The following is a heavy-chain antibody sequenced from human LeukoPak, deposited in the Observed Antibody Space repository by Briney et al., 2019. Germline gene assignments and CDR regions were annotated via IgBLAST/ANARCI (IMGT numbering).Heavy chain of an antibody. CDR1: GFTFSNYE. CDR2: ISNSGSAI. D-gene: IGHD7-27*01. Sequence: PGGSLRLSCAASGFTFSNYEMNWVRQAPGKGLEWVSYISNSGSAIYYADSVKGRFTISRDNAKNTLYLQMNSLRAEDTAVYYCARDLGDAFDIWGQGTMVTVAS. CDR3: ARDLGDAFDI. V-gene: IGHV3-48*03. J-gene: IGHJ3*02.